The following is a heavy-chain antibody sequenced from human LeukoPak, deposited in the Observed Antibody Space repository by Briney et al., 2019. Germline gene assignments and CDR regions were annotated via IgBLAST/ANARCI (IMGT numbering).Heavy chain of an antibody. CDR3: AKYYYDSNGYQIDH. D-gene: IGHD3-22*01. CDR2: VDDRGGAT. Sequence: GGSLRLSCAASGFTFSSFAMSWVRQAPGKGLEWVSSVDDRGGATYYADSVKGRFTISRDNSKNTLFLQMDSLRAEDTAVYYCAKYYYDSNGYQIDHWGQGTLVTVSS. CDR1: GFTFSSFA. J-gene: IGHJ4*02. V-gene: IGHV3-23*01.